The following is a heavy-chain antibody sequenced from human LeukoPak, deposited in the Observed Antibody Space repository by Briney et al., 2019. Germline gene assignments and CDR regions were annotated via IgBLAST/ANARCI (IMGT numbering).Heavy chain of an antibody. CDR1: GGSISSGGYY. Sequence: PSQTLSLTCTVSGGSISSGGYYWSWIRQHPGKGLEWIGYIYYSGSTYYNPSLKSRVTISVDTSKNQFSLKLSSVTAADTAVYYCARAQTGTTKYYCYGMDVWGQGTTVTVSS. J-gene: IGHJ6*02. V-gene: IGHV4-31*03. CDR3: ARAQTGTTKYYCYGMDV. CDR2: IYYSGST. D-gene: IGHD1-1*01.